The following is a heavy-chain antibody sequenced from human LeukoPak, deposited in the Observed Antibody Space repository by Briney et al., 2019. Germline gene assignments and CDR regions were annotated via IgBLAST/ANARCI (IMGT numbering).Heavy chain of an antibody. CDR3: ARVDRYHFYLDV. J-gene: IGHJ6*03. CDR1: GGTFRPYS. Sequence: GASVTVSCTASGGTFRPYSVTWVRQAPGQGLEWVGGIIPIFGTPNYAQKFQGRVKVTTDDATGTAYMELSSPMSEDTAIYYCARVDRYHFYLDVWGKGTPVTVSS. V-gene: IGHV1-69*05. CDR2: IIPIFGTP.